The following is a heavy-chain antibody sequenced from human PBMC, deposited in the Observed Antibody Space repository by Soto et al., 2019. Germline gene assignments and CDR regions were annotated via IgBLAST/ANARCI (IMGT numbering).Heavy chain of an antibody. D-gene: IGHD6-13*01. J-gene: IGHJ4*02. Sequence: QVQLMQSGAEVKKPGSSVKVSCKASGGTFNSYAVNWVRQAPGQGLEWMGGIIPIFGAANYAQKFQGRVTITAXDXTCXIYMELSSLKSEDTAVFYCASELRITAAGPRPYDYWGQGTLVTVSS. CDR3: ASELRITAAGPRPYDY. CDR2: IIPIFGAA. CDR1: GGTFNSYA. V-gene: IGHV1-69*12.